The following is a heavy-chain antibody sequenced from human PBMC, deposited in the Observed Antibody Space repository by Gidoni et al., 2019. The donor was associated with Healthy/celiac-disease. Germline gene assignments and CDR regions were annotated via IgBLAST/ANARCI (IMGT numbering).Heavy chain of an antibody. J-gene: IGHJ6*02. Sequence: QVQLVESGGGVVQPGRSLRLSCAASGFTFSRSALHWVRQAPGKGLEWVAVISYDGSNKYYADSVKGRFTISRDNSKNTLYLQMNSLRAEDTAVYYCARAMGYYYYGMDVWGQGTTVTVSS. CDR2: ISYDGSNK. CDR1: GFTFSRSA. V-gene: IGHV3-30-3*01. CDR3: ARAMGYYYYGMDV.